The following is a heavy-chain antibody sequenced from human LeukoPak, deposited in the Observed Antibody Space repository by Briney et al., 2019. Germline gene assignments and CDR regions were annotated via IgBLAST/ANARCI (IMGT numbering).Heavy chain of an antibody. V-gene: IGHV3-15*05. CDR3: TAFDCSAGSCFSPFDH. D-gene: IGHD2-15*01. CDR1: GLTFSKAW. Sequence: AGGSLRLSCEASGLTFSKAWMSWVRQVPGKGMEWVGRIKSNSDGGTTDYAAPVKGRLIILRDDSKNTVYLQMNSLKTEDTALYFCTAFDCSAGSCFSPFDHWGQGTLVTVSP. CDR2: IKSNSDGGTT. J-gene: IGHJ4*02.